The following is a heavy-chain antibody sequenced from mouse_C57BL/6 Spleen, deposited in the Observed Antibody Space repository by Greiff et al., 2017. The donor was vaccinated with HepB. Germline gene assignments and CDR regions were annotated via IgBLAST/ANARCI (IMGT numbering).Heavy chain of an antibody. D-gene: IGHD1-1*01. V-gene: IGHV5-9-1*02. CDR3: TRAGTYGSSYD. Sequence: EVKLVESGEGLVKPGGSLKLSCAASGFTFSSYAMSWVRQTPEKRLEWVAYISSGGDYIYYADPVKGRFTISRDNARNTLYLQMSSLKSEDTAMYYCTRAGTYGSSYDWGQGTLVTVSA. CDR2: ISSGGDYI. J-gene: IGHJ3*01. CDR1: GFTFSSYA.